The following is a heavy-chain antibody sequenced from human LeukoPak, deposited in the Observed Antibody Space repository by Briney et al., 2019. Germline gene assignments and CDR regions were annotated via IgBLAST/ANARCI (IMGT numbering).Heavy chain of an antibody. Sequence: ASVRVSCKASGYTFTGFYLHWVRQAPGQGLEWMGWINPNGGGTNLAQKFQGRVTMTSDTSISTAYMELSSLRSDDTAVYYCARDRQRYFDYWGQGTLVTVSS. V-gene: IGHV1-2*02. CDR2: INPNGGGT. CDR3: ARDRQRYFDY. CDR1: GYTFTGFY. J-gene: IGHJ4*02.